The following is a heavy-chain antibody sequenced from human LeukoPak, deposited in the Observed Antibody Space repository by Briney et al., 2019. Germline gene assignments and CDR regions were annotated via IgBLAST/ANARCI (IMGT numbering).Heavy chain of an antibody. Sequence: PSETLSLTCTVSGGSISSYYWSWIRQPPGKGLEWIGYIYYSGSTNYNPSLKSRVTISVDTSKNQFSLKLSSVTAADTAVYYCARWTRFRLGYYDSGRLSGFDYWGQGTLVTVSS. CDR2: IYYSGST. J-gene: IGHJ4*02. CDR1: GGSISSYY. CDR3: ARWTRFRLGYYDSGRLSGFDY. V-gene: IGHV4-59*01. D-gene: IGHD3-10*01.